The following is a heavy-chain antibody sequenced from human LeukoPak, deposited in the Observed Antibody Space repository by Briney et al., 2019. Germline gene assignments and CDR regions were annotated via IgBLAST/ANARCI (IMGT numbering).Heavy chain of an antibody. CDR1: GFTFSSYA. CDR2: ISGSGGST. Sequence: GGSLRLSCAASGFTFSSYAMSWVRQAPGKGLEWVSAISGSGGSTYYADSVKGRFTISRDNSKNTLYLQMNSLRAEDTAVYYCAKDSYDSSGYRDNWFDPWGQGTLVTVSS. J-gene: IGHJ5*02. CDR3: AKDSYDSSGYRDNWFDP. V-gene: IGHV3-23*01. D-gene: IGHD3-22*01.